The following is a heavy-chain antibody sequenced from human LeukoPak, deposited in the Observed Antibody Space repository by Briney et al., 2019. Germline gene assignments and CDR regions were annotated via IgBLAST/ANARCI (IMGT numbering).Heavy chain of an antibody. CDR1: GGSISSSSYY. J-gene: IGHJ4*02. CDR2: TYYSGIT. V-gene: IGHV4-39*01. CDR3: ASLRNPGYISSLTPLDY. Sequence: SETLSLTCAVSGGSISSSSYYWGWIRHPPGKGLEWIGSTYYSGITYYNPSLKSRVTISVDTSNNQFSLKLTSVTAADTAVYYCASLRNPGYISSLTPLDYWGQGTLVSVSS. D-gene: IGHD6-13*01.